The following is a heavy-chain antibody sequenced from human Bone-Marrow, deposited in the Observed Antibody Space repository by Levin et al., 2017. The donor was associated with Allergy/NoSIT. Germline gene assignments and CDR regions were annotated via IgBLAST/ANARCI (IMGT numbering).Heavy chain of an antibody. CDR3: VRGHTIFGVVDYYFDH. CDR1: GFKFTDYA. CDR2: ISWNGGSV. D-gene: IGHD3-3*01. V-gene: IGHV3-9*01. Sequence: PGGSLRLSCAASGFKFTDYAMHWVRQPPGKGLEWVAGISWNGGSVVYVESVKGRFTISRDNADNSVYLQMHGLRIEDTAVYYCVRGHTIFGVVDYYFDHWGQGTLVSVSS. J-gene: IGHJ4*02.